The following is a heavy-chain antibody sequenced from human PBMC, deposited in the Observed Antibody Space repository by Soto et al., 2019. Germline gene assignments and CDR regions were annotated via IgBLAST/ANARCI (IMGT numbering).Heavy chain of an antibody. CDR2: IYYSGST. CDR1: GRPISSYY. CDR3: ARATRYNYDFWSGYSFPYYYYGMDV. D-gene: IGHD3-3*01. V-gene: IGHV4-59*01. J-gene: IGHJ6*02. Sequence: ETLSLTCTVSGRPISSYYWSWIRQPPGKGLEWIGYIYYSGSTNYNPSLKSRVTISVDTSKNQFSLKLSSVTAADTAVYYCARATRYNYDFWSGYSFPYYYYGMDVWGQGTTVTGSS.